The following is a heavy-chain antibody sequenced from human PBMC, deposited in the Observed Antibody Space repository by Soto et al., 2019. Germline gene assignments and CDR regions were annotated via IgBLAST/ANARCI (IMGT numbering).Heavy chain of an antibody. D-gene: IGHD4-17*01. CDR2: IYYSGST. CDR3: ARHFMTTVTDYYFDY. J-gene: IGHJ4*02. Sequence: SETLSLTCTVSGGSITSTGSYWGWIRQPPGKGLEWIGSIYYSGSTFDNPSLKNRVTISVDTSKKQFSLKVSLVTAADTAVYYCARHFMTTVTDYYFDYWGQGTLVTVSS. CDR1: GGSITSTGSY. V-gene: IGHV4-39*01.